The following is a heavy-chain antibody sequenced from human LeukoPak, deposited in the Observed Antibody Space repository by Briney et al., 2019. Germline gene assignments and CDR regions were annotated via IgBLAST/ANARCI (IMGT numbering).Heavy chain of an antibody. D-gene: IGHD6-19*01. V-gene: IGHV3-74*01. CDR2: IKSDGSYT. CDR3: ARDGRWLAYFDY. Sequence: PGGSLRLSCAASGFTFNDYWMHWVRQAHGKGLVWVSRIKSDGSYTTYADSVKGRFTISRDNSKKAVYLQMSSLRAEDTAVYYCARDGRWLAYFDYWGQGTLVTVSS. J-gene: IGHJ4*02. CDR1: GFTFNDYW.